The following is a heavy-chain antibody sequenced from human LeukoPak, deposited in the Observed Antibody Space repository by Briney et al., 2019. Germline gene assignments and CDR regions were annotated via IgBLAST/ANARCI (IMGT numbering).Heavy chain of an antibody. J-gene: IGHJ4*02. CDR3: AKDMGKRGRGHSSSWPDYYFDY. CDR2: ISWNSGSI. Sequence: GGSLRLSCAASGFTFDDYAMHWVRQAPGKGLEWVSGISWNSGSIGYADSVKGRFTISRDNAKNSLYLQMNSLRAEDTALYYCAKDMGKRGRGHSSSWPDYYFDYWGQGTLVTVSS. D-gene: IGHD6-13*01. CDR1: GFTFDDYA. V-gene: IGHV3-9*01.